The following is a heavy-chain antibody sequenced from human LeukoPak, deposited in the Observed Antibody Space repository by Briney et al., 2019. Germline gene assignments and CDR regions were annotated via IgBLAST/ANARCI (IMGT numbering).Heavy chain of an antibody. D-gene: IGHD3-3*01. Sequence: PGGSLRLSCAVSGFTFSSYWMSWVCQAPGKGLEWVANINEDGSGKYYMDSVKGRFTISRDSAKNSLYLQMNSLRAEDTAIYYCMRSEVGRNWFDPWGQGTLVTVSS. V-gene: IGHV3-7*03. CDR1: GFTFSSYW. J-gene: IGHJ5*02. CDR3: MRSEVGRNWFDP. CDR2: INEDGSGK.